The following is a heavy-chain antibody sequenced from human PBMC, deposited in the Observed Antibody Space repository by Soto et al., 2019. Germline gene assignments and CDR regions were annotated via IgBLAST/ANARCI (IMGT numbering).Heavy chain of an antibody. V-gene: IGHV3-73*01. CDR2: IRSKTNSYAT. D-gene: IGHD6-19*01. CDR1: VFTFCCSA. Sequence: GGSLRLSCGASVFTFCCSAMHWVRQASGKGLEWVGHIRSKTNSYATAYAESVKGRFTISRDDSMNTAYLQMNSLKTEDTAVYFCTRQTDAVQWLVVPTDYNFDYWGQGTLVTVSS. J-gene: IGHJ4*02. CDR3: TRQTDAVQWLVVPTDYNFDY.